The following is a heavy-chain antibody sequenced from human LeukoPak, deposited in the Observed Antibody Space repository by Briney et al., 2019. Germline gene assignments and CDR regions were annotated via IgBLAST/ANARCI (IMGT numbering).Heavy chain of an antibody. D-gene: IGHD1-26*01. J-gene: IGHJ3*02. CDR3: ARGGSYLSAFDI. V-gene: IGHV3-23*01. CDR1: GFTFSSYG. Sequence: PGGTLRLSCAASGFTFSSYGMSWVRQAPGKGLDWVSAITGNGDSTYYADSVKGRFTISRDNSKNTLYLQMNSLRAEDTAVYYCARGGSYLSAFDIWGQGTMVTVSS. CDR2: ITGNGDST.